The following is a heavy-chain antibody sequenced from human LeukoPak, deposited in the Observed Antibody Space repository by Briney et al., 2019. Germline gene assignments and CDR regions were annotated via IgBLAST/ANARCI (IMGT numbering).Heavy chain of an antibody. Sequence: GGSLRLSCAAPGFTFSSYSMNWVRQAPGKGLEWVSSISSSSSYINYADSVKGRFTISRDNAKNSLYLQMNSLRAEDTAVYYCARARTMYSSGWYQVVNFDYWGQGTLVTVSS. CDR3: ARARTMYSSGWYQVVNFDY. J-gene: IGHJ4*02. D-gene: IGHD6-19*01. CDR1: GFTFSSYS. CDR2: ISSSSSYI. V-gene: IGHV3-21*01.